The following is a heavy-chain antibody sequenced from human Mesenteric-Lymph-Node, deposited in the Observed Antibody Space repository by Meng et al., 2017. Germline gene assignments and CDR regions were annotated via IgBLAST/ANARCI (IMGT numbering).Heavy chain of an antibody. CDR3: TRDLGGVPGSFFDF. D-gene: IGHD6-19*01. J-gene: IGHJ4*02. V-gene: IGHV1-18*01. CDR2: ISAYNGNR. CDR1: GYTFTDFG. Sequence: QVQLVQSGPEVNKPGASLNVSCKASGYTFTDFGISWVRQAPGQGLEWMGWISAYNGNRDYAQKFQGRVTMTTDTSTSTTYLELRNLGSDDTAVFYCTRDLGGVPGSFFDFWGQGTLVTVSS.